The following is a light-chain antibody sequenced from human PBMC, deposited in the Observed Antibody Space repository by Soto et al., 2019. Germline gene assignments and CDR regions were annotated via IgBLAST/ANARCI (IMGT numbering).Light chain of an antibody. CDR2: LGS. V-gene: IGKV2-28*01. J-gene: IGKJ2*01. Sequence: DIVMTQSPLPLPVSPGEPASISCRSSQSLLHTNGYKYLDWYVQKSGQSPQLLIYLGSSRASGVPDRFSGSGSGTDFTLKISRVEAEDVGVYYCMQALETPFTFGQGTKLEIK. CDR1: QSLLHTNGYKY. CDR3: MQALETPFT.